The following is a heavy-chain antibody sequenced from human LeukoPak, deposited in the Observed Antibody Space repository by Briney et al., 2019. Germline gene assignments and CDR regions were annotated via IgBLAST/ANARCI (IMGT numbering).Heavy chain of an antibody. V-gene: IGHV3-20*04. D-gene: IGHD6-13*01. Sequence: GGSLRLSCAASGFTFDDYGMSWVRQAPGKGLEWVSGINWNGGSTGYADSVKGRFTISRDNSKNTLYLQMNSLRAEDTAIYYCANPLVRSSWLLDYWGRGTLVTVSA. CDR3: ANPLVRSSWLLDY. J-gene: IGHJ4*02. CDR1: GFTFDDYG. CDR2: INWNGGST.